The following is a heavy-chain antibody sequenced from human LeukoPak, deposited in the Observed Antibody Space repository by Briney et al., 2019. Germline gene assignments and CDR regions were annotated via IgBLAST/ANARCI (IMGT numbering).Heavy chain of an antibody. CDR2: VRGKTDGGTA. CDR1: GFTFSSTA. J-gene: IGHJ3*02. D-gene: IGHD5-18*01. Sequence: GGSLRLSCAASGFTFSSTAMSWVRQAPGKGLEWVGRVRGKTDGGTADSAAPVKGRFTVSRDDSKNTLYLQMNSLKTEDTAVYYCTTEGYTYGYHSFDIWGQGTMVTVSA. CDR3: TTEGYTYGYHSFDI. V-gene: IGHV3-15*01.